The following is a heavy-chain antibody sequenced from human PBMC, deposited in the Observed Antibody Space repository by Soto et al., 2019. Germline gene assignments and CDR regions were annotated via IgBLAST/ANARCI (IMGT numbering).Heavy chain of an antibody. V-gene: IGHV4-34*01. Sequence: PSETLSLTCAVYPGSFSHYYWNWIRQSPGKGLEWIGKIKHSGSSNYNPSLRSRVSIPVDMSKNQVSLRLSSVTAADTAVYYCARGGSSDWQVALDIWGQGTMVTVSS. D-gene: IGHD6-19*01. J-gene: IGHJ3*02. CDR3: ARGGSSDWQVALDI. CDR1: PGSFSHYY. CDR2: IKHSGSS.